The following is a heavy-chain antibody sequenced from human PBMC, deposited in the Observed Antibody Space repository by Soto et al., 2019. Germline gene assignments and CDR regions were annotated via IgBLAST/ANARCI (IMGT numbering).Heavy chain of an antibody. CDR2: IIPIFGTA. CDR3: ARHNGYCSGGSCYSGRPSPPHYYYYYGMDV. J-gene: IGHJ6*02. Sequence: SVNVSCKASGGTFSSYAISWVRQAPGQGLEWMGGIIPIFGTANYAQKFQGRVTITADESTSTAYMELSSLRSEDTAVYYCARHNGYCSGGSCYSGRPSPPHYYYYYGMDVWGQGTTVTVSS. V-gene: IGHV1-69*13. CDR1: GGTFSSYA. D-gene: IGHD2-15*01.